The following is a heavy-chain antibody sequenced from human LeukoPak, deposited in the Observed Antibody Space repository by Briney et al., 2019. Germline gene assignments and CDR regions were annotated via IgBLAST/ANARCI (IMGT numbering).Heavy chain of an antibody. CDR2: MNQDGSEK. Sequence: GGSLRLSCAASGFTFSSYWMSWVRQAPGKGLEWVANMNQDGSEKNYVDSVKGRFTISRDNAKNSLYLQMNNLRVEDTAMYYCAGGTGFIIKDWGQGTLVTVSS. V-gene: IGHV3-7*03. CDR1: GFTFSSYW. D-gene: IGHD3-9*01. J-gene: IGHJ4*02. CDR3: AGGTGFIIKD.